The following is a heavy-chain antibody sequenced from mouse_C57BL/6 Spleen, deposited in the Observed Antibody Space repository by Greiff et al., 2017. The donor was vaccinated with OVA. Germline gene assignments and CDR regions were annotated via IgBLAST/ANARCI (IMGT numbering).Heavy chain of an antibody. V-gene: IGHV1-19*01. D-gene: IGHD2-3*01. CDR3: ARVGIYDGPYYAMDY. CDR1: GYTFTDYY. Sequence: VQLQQSGPVLVKPGASVKMSCKASGYTFTDYYMNWVKQSHGKSLEWIGVINPYNGGTSYNQKFKGKATLTVDKSSSTAYMELNSLTSEDSAVYDCARVGIYDGPYYAMDYWGQGTSVTVSS. CDR2: INPYNGGT. J-gene: IGHJ4*01.